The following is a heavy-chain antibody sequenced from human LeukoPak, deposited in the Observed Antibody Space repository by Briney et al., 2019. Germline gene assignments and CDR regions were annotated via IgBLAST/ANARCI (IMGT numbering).Heavy chain of an antibody. D-gene: IGHD2-2*01. CDR3: ARGPYCSSTSCYLENFDY. V-gene: IGHV4-59*01. J-gene: IGHJ4*02. Sequence: SETLSLTCAVYGGSFSGYYWSWIRQPPGKGLEWIGYIYYSGSTNYNPSLKSRVTISVDTSKNQFSLKLSSVTAADTAVYYCARGPYCSSTSCYLENFDYWGQGTLVTVSS. CDR1: GGSFSGYY. CDR2: IYYSGST.